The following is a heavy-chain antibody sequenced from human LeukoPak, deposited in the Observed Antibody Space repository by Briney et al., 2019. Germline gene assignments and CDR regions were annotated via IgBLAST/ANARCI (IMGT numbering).Heavy chain of an antibody. Sequence: GGSLRLSCALSGFIFSRKALSWVRPAPGGGREWVSSLSGSGAETYYADSVTGRLTISSDQSQNPVYLQMNGLRAERPAIYCCAKDPYGTWYFDYWGQGTLVTVSS. V-gene: IGHV3-23*01. CDR1: GFIFSRKA. D-gene: IGHD4-17*01. CDR3: AKDPYGTWYFDY. J-gene: IGHJ4*02. CDR2: LSGSGAET.